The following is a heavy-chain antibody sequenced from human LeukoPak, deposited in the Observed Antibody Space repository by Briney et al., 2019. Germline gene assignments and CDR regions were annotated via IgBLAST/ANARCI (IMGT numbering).Heavy chain of an antibody. V-gene: IGHV3-73*01. J-gene: IGHJ4*02. Sequence: GGSLRLSCAASGFTFRSYEMNWVRQASGKGLEWVGRIRSKANSYATAYAASVKGRFTISRDDSKNTAYLQMNSLKTEDTAVYYCTRLSPSDFDYWGQGTLVTVSS. CDR2: IRSKANSYAT. CDR1: GFTFRSYE. CDR3: TRLSPSDFDY.